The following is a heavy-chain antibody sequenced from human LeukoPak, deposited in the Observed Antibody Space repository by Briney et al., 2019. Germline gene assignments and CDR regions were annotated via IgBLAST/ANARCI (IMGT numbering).Heavy chain of an antibody. CDR1: GYSCNSYW. D-gene: IGHD2-15*01. V-gene: IGHV5-51*01. Sequence: PGASLKISCQGSGYSCNSYWIAWVRQMPGKGLEWIGIIYPGDSDTRYSPSFQGQITISADKSINTAYLRWSSLKASDTAMYYCARAYYCGGGSCKLEYWGQGTLVTVSS. CDR2: IYPGDSDT. CDR3: ARAYYCGGGSCKLEY. J-gene: IGHJ4*02.